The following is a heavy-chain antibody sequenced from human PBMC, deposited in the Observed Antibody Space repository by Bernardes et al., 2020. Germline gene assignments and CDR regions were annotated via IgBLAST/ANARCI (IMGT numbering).Heavy chain of an antibody. V-gene: IGHV3-49*04. J-gene: IGHJ4*02. CDR1: GFTFGDYA. CDR3: TRVPDGYNYFREGGAPKEDDY. CDR2: IRSKAYGGTT. D-gene: IGHD5-12*01. Sequence: GSLRLSCTASGFTFGDYAMSWVRQAPGKGLEWVGFIRSKAYGGTTEYAASVKGRFTISRDDSKSIAYLQMNSLKTEDTAVYYCTRVPDGYNYFREGGAPKEDDYWGQGTLVTVSS.